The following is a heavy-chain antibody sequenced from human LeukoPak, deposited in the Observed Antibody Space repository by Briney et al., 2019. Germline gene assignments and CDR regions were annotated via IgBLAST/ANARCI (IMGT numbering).Heavy chain of an antibody. Sequence: ASVKVSCKASGYTFTSYDINWVRQATGQGPEWMGWMNPNSGNTGYAQKFQGRVTMTRNTSISTAYMELSSLRSEDTAVYYCARDCARYSSSWCSFDYWGQGTLVTVSS. J-gene: IGHJ4*02. V-gene: IGHV1-8*01. CDR2: MNPNSGNT. CDR3: ARDCARYSSSWCSFDY. CDR1: GYTFTSYD. D-gene: IGHD6-13*01.